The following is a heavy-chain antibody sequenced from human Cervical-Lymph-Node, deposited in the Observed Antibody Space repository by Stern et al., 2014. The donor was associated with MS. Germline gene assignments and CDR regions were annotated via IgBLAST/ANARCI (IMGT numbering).Heavy chain of an antibody. J-gene: IGHJ4*02. V-gene: IGHV3-23*04. Sequence: PLVPSGGGLLQPGASLRLSCSASGFTFSSYRMSWVRQAPGKVLEWVSAISGSVDGTYHADSVKGRFTISRDNSKKTLYLQMNSLRAEDTAIYYCAKVSQRGYTVTPKFDCWGEGTLVTVSS. D-gene: IGHD5-24*01. CDR3: AKVSQRGYTVTPKFDC. CDR1: GFTFSSYR. CDR2: ISGSVDGT.